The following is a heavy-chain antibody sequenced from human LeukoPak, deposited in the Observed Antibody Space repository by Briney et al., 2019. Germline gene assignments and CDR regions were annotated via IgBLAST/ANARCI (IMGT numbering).Heavy chain of an antibody. CDR1: GFTFSSYW. J-gene: IGHJ4*02. V-gene: IGHV3-7*01. CDR2: IKQDGSEK. D-gene: IGHD3-3*01. Sequence: GGSLRLSCADSGFTFSSYWMSWVRQAPGKGLEWVANIKQDGSEKYYVDSVKGRFTISRDNAKNSLYLQMNSLRAEDTAVYYCAREGLRFLEWFDWGQGTLVTVSS. CDR3: AREGLRFLEWFD.